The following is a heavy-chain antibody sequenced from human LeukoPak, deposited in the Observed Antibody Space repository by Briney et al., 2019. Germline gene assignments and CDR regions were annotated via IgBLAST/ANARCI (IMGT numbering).Heavy chain of an antibody. CDR3: AKGNSYYDLLTCFDF. D-gene: IGHD3-9*01. J-gene: IGHJ4*02. CDR2: FSGTSTHT. Sequence: GGSLRLSCAASGFDFSHYGMSWVRQSPGKGLEWVSTFSGTSTHTYYADSVKGQFTIPRDDSKNALYLQMNSLRDEDTAVYYCAKGNSYYDLLTCFDFWGPGTRITVSS. CDR1: GFDFSHYG. V-gene: IGHV3-23*01.